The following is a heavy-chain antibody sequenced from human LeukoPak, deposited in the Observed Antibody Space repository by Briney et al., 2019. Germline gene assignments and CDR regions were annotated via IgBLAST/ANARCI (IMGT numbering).Heavy chain of an antibody. J-gene: IGHJ3*02. CDR1: GGSVSSSDSY. D-gene: IGHD2-15*01. CDR3: ARHCCSGPAKRVFGI. V-gene: IGHV4-39*01. CDR2: ICFSRTT. Sequence: SETLSLTCTVSGGSVSSSDSYWSWVRQPPGKGLEWIGSICFSRTTYYNPSLRSRVTISVDTSNNQFSLRLGSVTAADTAVYHCARHCCSGPAKRVFGIWGQGTMVTVSS.